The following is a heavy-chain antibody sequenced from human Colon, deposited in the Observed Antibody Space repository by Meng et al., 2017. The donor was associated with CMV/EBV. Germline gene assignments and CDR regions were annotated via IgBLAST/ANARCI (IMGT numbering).Heavy chain of an antibody. CDR1: GIRFSGYG. V-gene: IGHV3-30*02. Sequence: GESLKISCAASGIRFSGYGMHWVRQAPGKGLECVAFIAFDGSKNHYADSVKGRFTISRDNSRNMLYLLMNSLRTEDTAVYYCANWAGDDRTGYYPNWGQGTGVTVSS. CDR2: IAFDGSKN. J-gene: IGHJ4*02. D-gene: IGHD3-22*01. CDR3: ANWAGDDRTGYYPN.